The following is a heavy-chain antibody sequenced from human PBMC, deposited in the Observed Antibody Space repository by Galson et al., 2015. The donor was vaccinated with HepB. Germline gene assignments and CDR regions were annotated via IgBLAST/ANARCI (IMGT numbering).Heavy chain of an antibody. J-gene: IGHJ3*01. CDR2: IYSGVST. D-gene: IGHD3-9*01. V-gene: IGHV3-66*01. CDR3: VKEDILSGFSVGSFHV. CDR1: GFTISNNY. Sequence: SLRLSCAASGFTISNNYMSWVRQAPGKGLEWVSVIYSGVSTNYADSVNGRFTISRDNARKSLNLQVTSLRPEDTALYYCVKEDILSGFSVGSFHVWGQGTMVTVSS.